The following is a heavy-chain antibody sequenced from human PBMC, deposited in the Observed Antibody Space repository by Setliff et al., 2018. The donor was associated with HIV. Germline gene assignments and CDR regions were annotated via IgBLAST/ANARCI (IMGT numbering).Heavy chain of an antibody. CDR3: ARENNRGWHWLDPFDY. V-gene: IGHV3-20*04. CDR1: GFTFDDYG. CDR2: INWHGSST. D-gene: IGHD6-19*01. J-gene: IGHJ4*02. Sequence: RAGGSLRLSCSASGFTFDDYGMSWVRQAPGKGLEWVSGINWHGSSTGYADPVKGRFTVSRDNAKNSLYLQMNSLRVEDTALYYCARENNRGWHWLDPFDYWGQGTLVTVSS.